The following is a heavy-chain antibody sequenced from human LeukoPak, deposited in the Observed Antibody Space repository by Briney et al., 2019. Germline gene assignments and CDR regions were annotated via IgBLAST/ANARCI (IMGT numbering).Heavy chain of an antibody. CDR1: GGSISSSSYY. D-gene: IGHD3-22*01. Sequence: NPSETLSLTCTVSGGSISSSSYYWGWIRQPPGKGLEWIGSIYYSGSTYYNPSLKSRVTISVDTSKDQFSLKLSSVTAADTAVYYCARGPYYDSSYGFDYWGQGTLVTVSS. V-gene: IGHV4-39*07. CDR2: IYYSGST. CDR3: ARGPYYDSSYGFDY. J-gene: IGHJ4*02.